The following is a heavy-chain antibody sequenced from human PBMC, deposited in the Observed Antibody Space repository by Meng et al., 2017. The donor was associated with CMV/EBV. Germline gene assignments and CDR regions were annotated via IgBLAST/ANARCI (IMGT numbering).Heavy chain of an antibody. Sequence: SETLSLTCTVAGYSISSSYYWGWSRQPPGKGLEWIGSIYHSGSTYYNPSLKSRVTTSVDTSKHQFSLKLSSVTAADTAVYYCARVAMVRGVITSYYFDYWGQGTLVTVSS. J-gene: IGHJ4*02. CDR3: ARVAMVRGVITSYYFDY. CDR2: IYHSGST. D-gene: IGHD3-10*01. V-gene: IGHV4-38-2*02. CDR1: GYSISSSYY.